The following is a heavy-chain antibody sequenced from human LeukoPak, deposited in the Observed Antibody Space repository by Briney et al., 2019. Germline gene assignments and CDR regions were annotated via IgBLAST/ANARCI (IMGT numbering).Heavy chain of an antibody. D-gene: IGHD3-10*01. CDR2: MNPNSGNT. CDR1: GYTFTSYD. J-gene: IGHJ6*03. Sequence: ASVKVSCKASGYTFTSYDINWVRQATGQGLEWMGWMNPNSGNTGYAQKFQGRVTITRNTSISTAYMELSSLRSEDTAVYYCARGYYYGSGRYHMDVWGKGTTVTVSS. V-gene: IGHV1-8*03. CDR3: ARGYYYGSGRYHMDV.